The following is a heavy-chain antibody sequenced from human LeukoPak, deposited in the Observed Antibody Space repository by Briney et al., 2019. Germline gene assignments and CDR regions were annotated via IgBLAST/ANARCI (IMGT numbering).Heavy chain of an antibody. CDR1: GFTFRSYG. J-gene: IGHJ4*02. V-gene: IGHV3-33*01. CDR2: IWYDGSNE. D-gene: IGHD4-17*01. CDR3: ASFDGDYYFDY. Sequence: GGSLRLSCAASGFTFRSYGMHWVRQAPGKGLEGVALIWYDGSNEHYADSVRGRFSISRDNSKNTLYLQMNGLRAEDTAVYYCASFDGDYYFDYWGQGTLVTVSS.